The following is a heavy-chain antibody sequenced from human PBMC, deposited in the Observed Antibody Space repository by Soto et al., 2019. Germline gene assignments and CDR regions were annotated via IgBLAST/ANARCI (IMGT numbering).Heavy chain of an antibody. J-gene: IGHJ6*02. CDR2: TYYRSKWYN. CDR3: ARGSVVVVPAAIEPYYYYGMDV. D-gene: IGHD2-2*02. V-gene: IGHV6-1*01. Sequence: SQTLSLTCAISGDSVSSNSAAWNWIRQSPSRGLEWLGRTYYRSKWYNDYAVSVKSRITINPDTSKNQFSLQLNSVTPEDTAVYYCARGSVVVVPAAIEPYYYYGMDVWGQGTTVTVSS. CDR1: GDSVSSNSAA.